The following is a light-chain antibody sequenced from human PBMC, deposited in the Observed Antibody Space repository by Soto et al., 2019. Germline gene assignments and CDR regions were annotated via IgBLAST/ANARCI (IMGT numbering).Light chain of an antibody. Sequence: DIQLTQSPSFLSASVGGRVTITCRASQAISSHLAWYQQKPGKAPKLLIYAASTLQSGVPSRFSGSGSGTYFTLTISSLQPEDVATYYCQRYNNAPFTFGPGTKVDIK. J-gene: IGKJ3*01. CDR2: AAS. CDR3: QRYNNAPFT. CDR1: QAISSH. V-gene: IGKV1-27*01.